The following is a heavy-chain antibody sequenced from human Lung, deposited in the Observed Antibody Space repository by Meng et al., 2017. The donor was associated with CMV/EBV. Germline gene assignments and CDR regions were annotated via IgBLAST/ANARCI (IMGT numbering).Heavy chain of an antibody. CDR2: IKEDGSEQ. CDR3: VTVRYDAKGSTYYRSCDY. CDR1: GFTFNSYS. D-gene: IGHD4/OR15-4a*01. V-gene: IGHV3-7*01. J-gene: IGHJ4*02. Sequence: GGSXRFSCEASGFTFNSYSMNWVRQAPGKGLEWVANIKEDGSEQHYVESVKGRFTISRDNAKNSLYLQMNSLRAEDTAVYYCVTVRYDAKGSTYYRSCDYWXQGTXVTVSS.